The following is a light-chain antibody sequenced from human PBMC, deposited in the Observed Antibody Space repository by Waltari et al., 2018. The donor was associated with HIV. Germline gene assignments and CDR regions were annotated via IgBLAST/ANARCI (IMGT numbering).Light chain of an antibody. V-gene: IGLV2-23*02. CDR1: SSDVGASTL. Sequence: QSALTQSASVSWSPGQSITISCTGTSSDVGASTLVSWYQQHPGEVPKLLIYEVTKRPSGVSTRFSGSKSGNTASLTISGLQAEDEADYYCCSYAGSGLVFGGGTKLTVL. CDR2: EVT. CDR3: CSYAGSGLV. J-gene: IGLJ3*02.